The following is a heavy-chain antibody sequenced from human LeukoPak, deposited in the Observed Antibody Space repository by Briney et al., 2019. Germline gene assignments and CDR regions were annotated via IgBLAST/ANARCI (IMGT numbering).Heavy chain of an antibody. Sequence: PSQTLSLTCAVSGSSISSGGYSWSWIRQPPGKGLEWIGYIYHSGSTYYNPSLKSRVTISVDRSKNQFSLKLSSVTAADTAVYYCARGQITMVRGVIITHDAFDIWGQGTMVTVSS. CDR3: ARGQITMVRGVIITHDAFDI. D-gene: IGHD3-10*01. CDR1: GSSISSGGYS. J-gene: IGHJ3*02. CDR2: IYHSGST. V-gene: IGHV4-30-2*01.